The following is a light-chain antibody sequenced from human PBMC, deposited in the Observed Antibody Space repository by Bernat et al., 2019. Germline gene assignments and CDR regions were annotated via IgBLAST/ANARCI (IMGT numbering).Light chain of an antibody. V-gene: IGLV3-1*01. CDR3: QAWDSSAGF. Sequence: SSELTQPPSPSVSPGQTARITCSVDKLGNKFPCWYQQRSGQSPVVLIYRDNIRPSGISERFSASHSGYTATLTITGTQPTDEADYYRQAWDSSAGFFGGGTQLTVL. J-gene: IGLJ2*01. CDR2: RDN. CDR1: KLGNKF.